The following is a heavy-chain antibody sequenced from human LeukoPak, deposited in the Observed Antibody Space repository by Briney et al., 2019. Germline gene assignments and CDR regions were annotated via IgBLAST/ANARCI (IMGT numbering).Heavy chain of an antibody. CDR2: ISSSGSTI. J-gene: IGHJ6*02. Sequence: PGGSLRLSCAASGFTFSDYYMSWIRQAPGKGLEWVSYISSSGSTIYYADSVKGRFTISRDNAKNSLYLQMNSLRAEDTAVYYCARQGPYSSGWLNYYYYYGMDVWGQGTTVTVSS. CDR3: ARQGPYSSGWLNYYYYYGMDV. V-gene: IGHV3-11*01. CDR1: GFTFSDYY. D-gene: IGHD6-19*01.